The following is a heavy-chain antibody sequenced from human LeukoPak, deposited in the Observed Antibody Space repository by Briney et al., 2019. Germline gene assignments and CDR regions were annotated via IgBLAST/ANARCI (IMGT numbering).Heavy chain of an antibody. CDR1: GGTFSSYT. CDR3: ARGFSKAFDY. J-gene: IGHJ4*02. CDR2: INPNSGGT. Sequence: ASVKVSCKASGGTFSSYTISWVRQAPGQGLEWMGWINPNSGGTNYAQKFQGRVTMTRDTSISTAYMELSRLRSDDTAVYYCARGFSKAFDYWGQGTLVTVSS. V-gene: IGHV1-2*02. D-gene: IGHD4-11*01.